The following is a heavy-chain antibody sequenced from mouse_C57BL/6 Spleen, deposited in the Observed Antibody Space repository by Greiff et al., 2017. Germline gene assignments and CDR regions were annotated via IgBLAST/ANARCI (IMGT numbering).Heavy chain of an antibody. D-gene: IGHD2-2*01. V-gene: IGHV1-82*01. J-gene: IGHJ4*01. Sequence: QVQLQQSGPELVKPGASVKISCKASGYAFSSSWMNWVKQRPGKGLEWIGRIYPGDGDTNYNGKFKGKATLTADKSSSTAYMQLSSLTSEDYAVYFCARTRLYYYAMDYWGQGTSVTVSS. CDR3: ARTRLYYYAMDY. CDR1: GYAFSSSW. CDR2: IYPGDGDT.